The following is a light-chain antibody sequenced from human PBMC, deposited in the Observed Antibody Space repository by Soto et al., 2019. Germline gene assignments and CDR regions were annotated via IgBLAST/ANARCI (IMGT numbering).Light chain of an antibody. J-gene: IGKJ1*01. CDR1: QSISIN. CDR3: QQYGSSPT. V-gene: IGKV3-15*01. Sequence: EIVMTQSPAILSVSPGERATLSCRASQSISINLAWYQQKLGQAPRLLIYGASTRATDIPARFSGSGSGRDFTLTISRLEPEDFAVYFRQQYGSSPTFGQGTKVDIK. CDR2: GAS.